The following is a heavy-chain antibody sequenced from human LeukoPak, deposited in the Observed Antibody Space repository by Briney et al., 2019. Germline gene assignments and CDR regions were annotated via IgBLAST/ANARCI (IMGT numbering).Heavy chain of an antibody. CDR1: GGTFSSYA. Sequence: ASVNVSCKASGGTFSSYAISWVRQAPGQGLEWMGGIIPIFGTANYAQKFQGRVTITTDASTRTTYKELTSLRCEHPAVYFCARYRFGELDAFDIWGQGTMVTVSS. D-gene: IGHD3-10*01. CDR2: IIPIFGTA. V-gene: IGHV1-69*05. J-gene: IGHJ3*02. CDR3: ARYRFGELDAFDI.